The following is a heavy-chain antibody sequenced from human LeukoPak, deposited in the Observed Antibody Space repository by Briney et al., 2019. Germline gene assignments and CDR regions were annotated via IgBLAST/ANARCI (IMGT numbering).Heavy chain of an antibody. V-gene: IGHV3-21*01. CDR3: ARDLVGDYAIRWFDP. D-gene: IGHD4-17*01. Sequence: GGSLRLSCAASGFTFSSYTMNWVRQAPGKGLEWVSAISSSSSYIYYADSVKGRFTISRHNAKRSLYLQMNSLRAEDTAVYYCARDLVGDYAIRWFDPWGQGTLVTVSS. J-gene: IGHJ5*02. CDR1: GFTFSSYT. CDR2: ISSSSSYI.